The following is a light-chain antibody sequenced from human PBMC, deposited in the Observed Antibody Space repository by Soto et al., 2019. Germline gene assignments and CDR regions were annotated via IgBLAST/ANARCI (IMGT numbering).Light chain of an antibody. CDR2: EVS. Sequence: QSALTQPASVSGSPGQSITISCTGTRSDVGGYNYVSWYQQHPGKAPKLMIYEVSNRPSGDSNRFSGSKSGNTASLTISGLQAEDEADYSCSSYTSSKVFGTGTKLTVL. J-gene: IGLJ1*01. V-gene: IGLV2-14*01. CDR1: RSDVGGYNY. CDR3: SSYTSSKV.